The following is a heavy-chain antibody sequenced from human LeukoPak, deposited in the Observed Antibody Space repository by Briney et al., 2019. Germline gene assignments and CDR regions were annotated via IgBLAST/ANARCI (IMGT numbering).Heavy chain of an antibody. CDR1: AGSIRSYY. D-gene: IGHD6-13*01. J-gene: IGHJ4*02. CDR3: ARGPSSSWYLVEY. CDR2: VYYSGTT. Sequence: SETLSLTCTVSAGSIRSYYWSWIRQPPGKGLEWIGYVYYSGTTNYSPSLKSRVTMSVDTSKNQFSLKVISVTAADAAVYYCARGPSSSWYLVEYWGQGTLVTVSS. V-gene: IGHV4-59*01.